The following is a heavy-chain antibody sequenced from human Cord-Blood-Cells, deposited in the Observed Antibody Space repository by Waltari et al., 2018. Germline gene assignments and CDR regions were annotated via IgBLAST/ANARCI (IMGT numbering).Heavy chain of an antibody. CDR3: AKDLGNYFDY. CDR1: GFPFSSYG. D-gene: IGHD7-27*01. Sequence: GESGGGVVQPGRSLRLSCAASGFPFSSYGMHWVRQAPGKGLEWVAVIWYDGSNKYYADSVKGRFTISRDNSKNTLYLQMNSLRAEDTAMYYCAKDLGNYFDYWGQGTLVTVSS. J-gene: IGHJ4*02. V-gene: IGHV3-30*18. CDR2: IWYDGSNK.